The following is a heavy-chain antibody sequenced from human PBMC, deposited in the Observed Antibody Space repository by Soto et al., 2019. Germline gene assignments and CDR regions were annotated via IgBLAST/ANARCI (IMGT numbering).Heavy chain of an antibody. J-gene: IGHJ6*02. D-gene: IGHD3-10*01. CDR3: ALGNYGMDV. CDR1: GFSLSTSGVG. CDR2: IYWDDDQ. Sequence: QITLKESGPTLVKPTQTLTLTCTFSGFSLSTSGVGVGWIRQPPGKALEWLALIYWDDDQRYSPSLKSRLTITKDTSNNQVVLTMTNVDPVDTATYSCALGNYGMDVWGQGTTVTVSS. V-gene: IGHV2-5*02.